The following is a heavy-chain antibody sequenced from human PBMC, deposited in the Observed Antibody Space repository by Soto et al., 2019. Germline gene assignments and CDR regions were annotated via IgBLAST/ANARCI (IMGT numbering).Heavy chain of an antibody. Sequence: QLQLQESGPRLVKPWETLSLTCTVSGGSISSRSHYWGWIRQPPGKGLEWIGSIFYTGSAYYDPSLKSRLTMSVDTAENHFSLKRSSVTAADTAVYYCARHDSGPIDSWGQGTLVTVSS. D-gene: IGHD2-21*01. CDR3: ARHDSGPIDS. CDR2: IFYTGSA. CDR1: GGSISSRSHY. V-gene: IGHV4-39*01. J-gene: IGHJ4*02.